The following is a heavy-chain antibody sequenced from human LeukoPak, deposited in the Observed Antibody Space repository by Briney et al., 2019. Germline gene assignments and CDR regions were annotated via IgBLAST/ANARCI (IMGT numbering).Heavy chain of an antibody. D-gene: IGHD3-10*01. J-gene: IGHJ3*02. CDR1: GFTFSSYA. CDR2: ISYDGSNK. V-gene: IGHV3-30*14. CDR3: ARGRFGTHAFDI. Sequence: GGSLRLSCAASGFTFSSYAMHWVRQAPGKGLEWVAVISYDGSNKYYADSVKGRFTISRDNSKNTLYLQMNSLRAEDTAVYYCARGRFGTHAFDIWGQGTMVTVSS.